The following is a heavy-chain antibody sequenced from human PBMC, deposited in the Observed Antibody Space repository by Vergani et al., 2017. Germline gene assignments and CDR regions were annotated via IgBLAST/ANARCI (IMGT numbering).Heavy chain of an antibody. J-gene: IGHJ4*02. V-gene: IGHV3-9*01. CDR2: ISWNSGSI. Sequence: EVQLVESGGGLVQPGRSPRLSCAASGFTFDDYAMHWVRQAPGKGLEWVSGISWNSGSIGYADAVKGRFTISRDNAKNSLYLQMNSLRAEDTALYYCAKGTRYDYWGQGTLVTVSS. CDR1: GFTFDDYA. CDR3: AKGTRYDY.